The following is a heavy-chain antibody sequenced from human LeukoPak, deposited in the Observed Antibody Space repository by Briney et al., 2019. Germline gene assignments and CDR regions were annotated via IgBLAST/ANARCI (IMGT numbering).Heavy chain of an antibody. D-gene: IGHD3-16*02. V-gene: IGHV4-59*08. CDR3: ARHIGGGIEDMDV. Sequence: PSETLSLTCTVSGGSIGTYYWGWVRQSPGTGLEWIGYIYVTGTRYNPYLQSRVTISVDRSRNQFFLKMTSVTAADTAVYYCARHIGGGIEDMDVWGRGTKVTVSS. CDR2: IYVTGT. J-gene: IGHJ6*03. CDR1: GGSIGTYY.